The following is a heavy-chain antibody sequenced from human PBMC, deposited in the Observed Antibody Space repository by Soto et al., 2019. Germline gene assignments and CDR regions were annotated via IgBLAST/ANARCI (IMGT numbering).Heavy chain of an antibody. D-gene: IGHD3-3*01. V-gene: IGHV3-7*01. CDR2: IKEDGSDK. Sequence: EVQLVESGGDLVQPGGSLRLSCVACGFTFNTYWMCWVRQAPGKGLEWVANIKEDGSDKYYVDSVKGRFTISRDNAKNLVYLQTNRLGGGDTAMYYCATFTRGRTGDYWGQGTLVTVSS. J-gene: IGHJ4*02. CDR1: GFTFNTYW. CDR3: ATFTRGRTGDY.